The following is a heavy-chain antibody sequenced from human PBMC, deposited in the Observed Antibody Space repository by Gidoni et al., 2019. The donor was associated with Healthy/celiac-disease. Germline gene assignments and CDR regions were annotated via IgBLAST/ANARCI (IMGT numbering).Heavy chain of an antibody. J-gene: IGHJ4*02. CDR1: GGSFSGSY. CDR2: INHSGST. D-gene: IGHD2-8*01. V-gene: IGHV4-34*01. CDR3: ARTVPMVYATIDY. Sequence: QVQLQQWGAGLLKPSETLSLTCAVYGGSFSGSYWSWIRQPPGKGLELMGEINHSGSTNYNPSLKSRVTISVDTSKNQFSLKLSSVTAADTAVYYCARTVPMVYATIDYWGQGTLVTVSS.